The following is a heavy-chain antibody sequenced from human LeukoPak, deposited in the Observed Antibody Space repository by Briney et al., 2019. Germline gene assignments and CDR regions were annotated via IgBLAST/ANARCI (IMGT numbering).Heavy chain of an antibody. CDR3: ASGYTYGSN. Sequence: KPSETLSLTCAVYGGSFSGYDLSWIRQPPGKGLEWIGEINHSGSTNYNPSLKSRVTISVDTSKNQFSLKLSSVTAADTAVYYCASGYTYGSNWGQGTLVTVSS. CDR1: GGSFSGYD. V-gene: IGHV4-34*01. CDR2: INHSGST. D-gene: IGHD5-18*01. J-gene: IGHJ4*02.